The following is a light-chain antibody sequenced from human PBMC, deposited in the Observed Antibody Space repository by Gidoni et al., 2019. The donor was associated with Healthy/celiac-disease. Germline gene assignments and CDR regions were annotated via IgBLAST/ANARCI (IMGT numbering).Light chain of an antibody. V-gene: IGKV1-5*03. Sequence: DIQMTQSPSTLSASVGDRVTITCRASQSLSSWLAWYQQKPGKAPKLLIYKSSSLESGVPSRFSGSGSWTEFTLTISSLQPDDFATYYCQQYNSYPWTFGQGTKVEIK. CDR1: QSLSSW. CDR2: KSS. CDR3: QQYNSYPWT. J-gene: IGKJ1*01.